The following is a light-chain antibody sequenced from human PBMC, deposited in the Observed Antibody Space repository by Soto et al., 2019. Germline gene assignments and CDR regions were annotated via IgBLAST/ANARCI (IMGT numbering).Light chain of an antibody. J-gene: IGKJ1*01. V-gene: IGKV1-5*03. CDR1: QSVREW. Sequence: DVQMTQSPSTLSASVGDRVTITCRASQSVREWLAWFQQKPGKAPKLLISQTSTLESGIPPRFGGSGSGTDFTLTISSLQPDDFATYYCQQYDTFPRTFGQGTKVEVK. CDR2: QTS. CDR3: QQYDTFPRT.